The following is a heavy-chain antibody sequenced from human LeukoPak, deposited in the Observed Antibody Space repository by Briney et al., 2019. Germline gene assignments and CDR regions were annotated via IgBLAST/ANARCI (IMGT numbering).Heavy chain of an antibody. V-gene: IGHV3-13*01. CDR3: ARASSYDSSGNPDY. D-gene: IGHD3-22*01. CDR1: GFTFSSYG. J-gene: IGHJ4*02. CDR2: IGTAGDT. Sequence: GGSLRLSCAASGFTFSSYGMHWVRQATGKGLEWVSAIGTAGDTYYPGSVKGRFTISRENAKNSLYLQMNSLRAGDTAVYYCARASSYDSSGNPDYWGQGTLVTVSS.